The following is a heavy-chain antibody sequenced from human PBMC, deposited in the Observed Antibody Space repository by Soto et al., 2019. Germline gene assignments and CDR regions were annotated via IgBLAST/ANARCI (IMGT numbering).Heavy chain of an antibody. D-gene: IGHD3-10*01. CDR1: GGSISSGGYY. Sequence: SETLSLTCTVSGGSISSGGYYWSWIRRHPGKGLEWIGYIYYSGSTYYNPSLKSRVTISVDTSKNQFSLKLSSVTAADTAVYYCARARITMVRGVIPTPRYFDYWGQGTLVTVSS. CDR3: ARARITMVRGVIPTPRYFDY. CDR2: IYYSGST. V-gene: IGHV4-31*03. J-gene: IGHJ4*02.